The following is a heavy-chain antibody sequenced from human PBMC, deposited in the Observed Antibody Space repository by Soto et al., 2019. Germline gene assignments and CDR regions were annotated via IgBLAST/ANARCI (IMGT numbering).Heavy chain of an antibody. D-gene: IGHD2-2*01. CDR2: IKQDGSEK. Sequence: GGSLRLSCAASGFTFSSYWMSWVRQAPGKGLEWVANIKQDGSEKYYVDSVKGRFTISRDNAKNSLYLQMNSLRAEDTAVYYCARVKGRVVVVPAAIWSRAFDIWGQGTMVTVSS. CDR1: GFTFSSYW. J-gene: IGHJ3*02. V-gene: IGHV3-7*01. CDR3: ARVKGRVVVVPAAIWSRAFDI.